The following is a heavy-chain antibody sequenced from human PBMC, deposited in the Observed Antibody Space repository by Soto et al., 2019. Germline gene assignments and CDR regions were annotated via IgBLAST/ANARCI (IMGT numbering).Heavy chain of an antibody. D-gene: IGHD3-10*01. Sequence: PGGSLRLSCAASGFTFSSYGMHWVRQAPGRGLEWVAVISYDGSNKYYADSVKGRFTISRDNSKNTLYLQMNSLRAEDTAVYYCAKDGRGDYYYYYGMDVWGQGTTVTVSS. CDR3: AKDGRGDYYYYYGMDV. V-gene: IGHV3-30*18. J-gene: IGHJ6*02. CDR1: GFTFSSYG. CDR2: ISYDGSNK.